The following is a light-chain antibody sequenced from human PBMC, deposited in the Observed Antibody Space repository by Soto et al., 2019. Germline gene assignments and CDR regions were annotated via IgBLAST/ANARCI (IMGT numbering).Light chain of an antibody. Sequence: EMVMTQSPATLSVSPGERATLSRRASQSVSSNLAWYQQKPGQAPRLLIYGASTRATSIPARFSGSGSGTEFTLTISSLQSEDFAVYYCQQYNSWPPFTFGPGTRVDIK. J-gene: IGKJ3*01. CDR1: QSVSSN. CDR2: GAS. CDR3: QQYNSWPPFT. V-gene: IGKV3-15*01.